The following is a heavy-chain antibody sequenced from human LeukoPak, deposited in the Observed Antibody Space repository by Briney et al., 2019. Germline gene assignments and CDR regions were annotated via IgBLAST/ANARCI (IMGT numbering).Heavy chain of an antibody. D-gene: IGHD2-2*02. CDR1: GFTFSSYW. V-gene: IGHV3-74*01. Sequence: GGSLRLSCAASGFTFSSYWMHWVRQAPAKGLLWVSRINSDGSSTSYADSVKGRFTISRDNAKNTLYLQMNSLRAEDTAVYYCARDTTASIHFIDYWGQGTLVTVSS. CDR2: INSDGSST. J-gene: IGHJ4*02. CDR3: ARDTTASIHFIDY.